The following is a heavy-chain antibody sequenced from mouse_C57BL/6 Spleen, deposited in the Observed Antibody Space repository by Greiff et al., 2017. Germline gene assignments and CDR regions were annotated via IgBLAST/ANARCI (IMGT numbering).Heavy chain of an antibody. Sequence: EVQLVESEGGLVQPGSSMKLSCTASGFTFSDYYMAWVRQVPEKGLEWVANINYDGSSTYYLDSLKSRFIISRDNAKNILYLQMSSLKSEDTATYYCARAPLLATNWYFDVWGTGTTVTVSS. V-gene: IGHV5-16*01. CDR3: ARAPLLATNWYFDV. D-gene: IGHD2-2*01. CDR2: INYDGSST. J-gene: IGHJ1*03. CDR1: GFTFSDYY.